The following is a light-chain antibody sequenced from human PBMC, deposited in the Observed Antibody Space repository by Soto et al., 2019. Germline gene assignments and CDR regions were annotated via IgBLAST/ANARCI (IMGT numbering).Light chain of an antibody. Sequence: DVQMTQSPSTLSASVGDRVTITCRASQSIRSWLAWYQQKPGKAPKLLIYDASSLESGVPSRFSGSGSGTEFTLTISSLQPDDFATYYCQQYNSDWTFGQGTKVEIK. J-gene: IGKJ1*01. CDR2: DAS. V-gene: IGKV1-5*01. CDR3: QQYNSDWT. CDR1: QSIRSW.